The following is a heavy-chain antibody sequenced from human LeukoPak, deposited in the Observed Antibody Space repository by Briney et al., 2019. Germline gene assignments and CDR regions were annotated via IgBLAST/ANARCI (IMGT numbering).Heavy chain of an antibody. Sequence: GASVKVSCKVSGYTLTELSMHWVRQAPGKGLEWMGGFDPEDGETIYAQKFQGRVTMTEDTSTDTAYMELSSLRSEDTAAYYCATVQWLRSRVEKYYFDYWGQGTLVTVSS. V-gene: IGHV1-24*01. CDR1: GYTLTELS. D-gene: IGHD5-12*01. J-gene: IGHJ4*02. CDR2: FDPEDGET. CDR3: ATVQWLRSRVEKYYFDY.